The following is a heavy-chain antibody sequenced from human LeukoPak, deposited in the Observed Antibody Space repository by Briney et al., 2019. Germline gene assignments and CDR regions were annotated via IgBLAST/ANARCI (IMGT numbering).Heavy chain of an antibody. D-gene: IGHD3-10*01. CDR3: ARAAPRPEGRITMVQPYYFDY. J-gene: IGHJ4*02. CDR1: GFTLSTYS. V-gene: IGHV3-21*01. CDR2: ISSSSLYI. Sequence: GGSLRLSCAASGFTLSTYSLNWVRQAPGKGLEWVSSISSSSLYIYYADSVKGRFTISRDNAKNSLFLQMNSLRAEDTAVYYCARAAPRPEGRITMVQPYYFDYWGQGTLVTVSS.